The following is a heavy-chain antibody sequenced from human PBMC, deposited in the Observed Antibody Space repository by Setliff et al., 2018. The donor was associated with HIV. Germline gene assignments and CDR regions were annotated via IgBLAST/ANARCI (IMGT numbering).Heavy chain of an antibody. D-gene: IGHD2-21*02. J-gene: IGHJ4*02. CDR1: GFSFSSYW. Sequence: GSLRLSCAASGFSFSSYWMSWVRQAPGKGLEWVANIKEDGSEKYYVDSVRGRFTISRDNAKNSLYLQMNSLRAEDTAVYYCARDATRGGDCYDLFDLWGPGTLVTVSS. CDR2: IKEDGSEK. CDR3: ARDATRGGDCYDLFDL. V-gene: IGHV3-7*01.